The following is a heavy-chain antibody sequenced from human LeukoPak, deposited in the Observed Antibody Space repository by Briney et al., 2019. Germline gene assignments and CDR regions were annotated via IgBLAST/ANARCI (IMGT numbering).Heavy chain of an antibody. CDR2: IIPIFGTA. D-gene: IGHD6-13*01. V-gene: IGHV1-69*05. CDR1: GGTFSSYA. Sequence: ASVKVSCKASGGTFSSYAISWVRQAPGQGLEWMGGIIPIFGTANYAQKFQGRVTITTDESTSTAYMELSSLRSEDTAVYYCARDASIAAAGRGYYFDYWGQGTLVTVSS. CDR3: ARDASIAAAGRGYYFDY. J-gene: IGHJ4*02.